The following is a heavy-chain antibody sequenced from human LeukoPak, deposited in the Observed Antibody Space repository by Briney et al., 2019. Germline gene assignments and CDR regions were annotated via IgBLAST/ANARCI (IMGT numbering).Heavy chain of an antibody. CDR1: GFTVSSNY. J-gene: IGHJ6*03. D-gene: IGHD3-10*01. V-gene: IGHV3-53*01. CDR3: ACTMVRGVGYYYYYMDV. CDR2: IYSGGST. Sequence: GGSLRLSCAASGFTVSSNYMSWVRQAPGKGLEWVSVIYSGGSTYYADSVKGRFTISRDNSKNTLYLQMNSLRAEDTAVYYCACTMVRGVGYYYYYMDVWGKGTTVTISS.